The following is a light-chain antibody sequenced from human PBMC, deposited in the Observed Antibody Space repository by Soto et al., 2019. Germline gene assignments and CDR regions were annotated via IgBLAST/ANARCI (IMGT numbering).Light chain of an antibody. CDR1: QSVSSSY. J-gene: IGKJ1*01. V-gene: IGKV3-20*01. CDR2: GAS. Sequence: EIVLTQSPGTLSLSPGERATLSCRASQSVSSSYLAWYQQKPGQAPRLLIYGASSRATGIPDRFSGSGSGTDFTRTISRLEPEDFAVYYCQQYGTWWTFGQGTKVEIK. CDR3: QQYGTWWT.